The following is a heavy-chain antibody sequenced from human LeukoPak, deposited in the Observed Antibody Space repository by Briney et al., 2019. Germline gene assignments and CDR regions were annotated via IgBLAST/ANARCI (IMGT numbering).Heavy chain of an antibody. CDR1: GGSFSGYY. J-gene: IGHJ3*02. Sequence: SETLSLTCAVYGGSFSGYYWSWIRQPPGKGLEWIGEINHSGSTNYNPSLKSRVTISVDMSKNQFSLKLSSVTAADTAVYYCARLRYYDSSGYLEGADDAFDIWGQGTMVTVSS. CDR2: INHSGST. V-gene: IGHV4-34*01. CDR3: ARLRYYDSSGYLEGADDAFDI. D-gene: IGHD3-22*01.